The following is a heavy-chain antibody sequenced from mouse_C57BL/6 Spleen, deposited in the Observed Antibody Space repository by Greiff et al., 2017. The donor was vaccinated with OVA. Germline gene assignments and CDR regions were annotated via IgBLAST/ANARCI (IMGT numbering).Heavy chain of an antibody. CDR2: ISSGSSTI. CDR1: GFTFSDYG. J-gene: IGHJ2*01. D-gene: IGHD1-1*01. Sequence: EVKLMESGGGLVKPGGSLKLSCAASGFTFSDYGMHWVRQAPEKGLEWVAYISSGSSTIYYADTVKGRFTISRDNAKNTLFLQMTSLRSEDTALYYTARDYGSTHYFDYWGQGTTLTVSS. CDR3: ARDYGSTHYFDY. V-gene: IGHV5-17*01.